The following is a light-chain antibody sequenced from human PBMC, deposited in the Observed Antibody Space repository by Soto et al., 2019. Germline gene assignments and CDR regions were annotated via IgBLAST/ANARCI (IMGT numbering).Light chain of an antibody. Sequence: QSALTQPPSISGAPGQSVTISCTVSSSNIGAGSDVHWYHQLPGTAPKLLIYGNTNRPSGVPDRFSGSKSGTSASLAIAGLQTEDEGDYYCQTYDSSLSGLYVFGTGTKVTVL. CDR3: QTYDSSLSGLYV. CDR2: GNT. CDR1: SSNIGAGSD. J-gene: IGLJ1*01. V-gene: IGLV1-40*01.